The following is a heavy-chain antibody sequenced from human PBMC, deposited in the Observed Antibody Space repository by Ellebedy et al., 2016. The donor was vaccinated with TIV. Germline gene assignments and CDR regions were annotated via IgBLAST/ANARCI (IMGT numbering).Heavy chain of an antibody. CDR3: ARSEKTGYWYFDL. CDR2: ISYDENNK. CDR1: GFTFSSCI. D-gene: IGHD5/OR15-5a*01. V-gene: IGHV3-30-3*01. Sequence: GESLKISCAASGFTFSSCIMHWVRQSPGKGLEWVAVISYDENNKHYADSVKGRFTISRDNSKNTLYLQMNSLRAEDTAVYYCARSEKTGYWYFDLWGRGTLVTVSS. J-gene: IGHJ2*01.